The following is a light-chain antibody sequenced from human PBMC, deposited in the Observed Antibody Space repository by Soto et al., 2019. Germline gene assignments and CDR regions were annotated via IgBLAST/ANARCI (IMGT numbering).Light chain of an antibody. CDR2: EVN. CDR3: SSYGGYNNVV. J-gene: IGLJ1*01. CDR1: SLEVGGCKW. V-gene: IGLV2-8*01. Sequence: QSVLTQRRSVSGSPGQAHIMTRPGTSLEVGGCKWVSWRSRQPAKAHKLIIHEVNQRTSGVPDRFSGSKSGNTASLTVSGLQAEDEGTYYCSSYGGYNNVVFGTGTKVNVL.